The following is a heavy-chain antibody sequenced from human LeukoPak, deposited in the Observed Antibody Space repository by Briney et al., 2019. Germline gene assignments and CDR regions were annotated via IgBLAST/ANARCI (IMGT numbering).Heavy chain of an antibody. CDR1: GFTVSSNY. CDR3: ARVIAVAGPEGLDC. CDR2: IYSGGST. Sequence: GGSLRLSCAASGFTVSSNYMSWVRQAPGKGLEWVSVIYSGGSTYYADSVKGRFTISRDNAKNSLYLQMNSLRAEDTAVYYCARVIAVAGPEGLDCWGQGTLVTVSS. D-gene: IGHD6-19*01. J-gene: IGHJ4*02. V-gene: IGHV3-66*01.